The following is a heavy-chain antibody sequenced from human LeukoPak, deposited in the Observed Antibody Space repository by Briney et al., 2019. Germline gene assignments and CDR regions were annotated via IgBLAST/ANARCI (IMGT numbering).Heavy chain of an antibody. D-gene: IGHD2-2*01. CDR3: AKRRPLIIVVVPAAIQGPFDY. J-gene: IGHJ4*02. Sequence: GGSLRLSCAASGFTFSSYAMSWVRQAPGKGLEWVSAISGSGGSTYYADSVKGRFTISRDNSKNTLYLQMNSLRAEDTAVYYCAKRRPLIIVVVPAAIQGPFDYWGQGTLVTVSS. V-gene: IGHV3-23*01. CDR1: GFTFSSYA. CDR2: ISGSGGST.